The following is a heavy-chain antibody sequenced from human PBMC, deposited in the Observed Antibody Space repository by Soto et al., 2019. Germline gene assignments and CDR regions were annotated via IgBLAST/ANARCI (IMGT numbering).Heavy chain of an antibody. Sequence: EVQLLESGGGLVQPGGSLRLSCAASGFPFSRCAMNWVRQAPGKGLEWVSTISHSDHSTYYADSVKGRFTVSRDNSENKLYLRMNSLGAEDTAIYYCAKRGGDSGWGDFDSWGQGTLVTVSS. CDR2: ISHSDHST. V-gene: IGHV3-23*01. CDR1: GFPFSRCA. J-gene: IGHJ4*02. CDR3: AKRGGDSGWGDFDS. D-gene: IGHD6-19*01.